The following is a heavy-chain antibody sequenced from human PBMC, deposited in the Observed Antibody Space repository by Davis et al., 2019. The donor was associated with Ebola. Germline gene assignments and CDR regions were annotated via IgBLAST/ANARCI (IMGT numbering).Heavy chain of an antibody. Sequence: GESLKISCAASGFTFSSHTVTWVRQAPGKGLEWVSFILSSGRIDYADSVKGRFTISRDNFKNTLYLQMNSLRAEDTAVYYCATYNFWSGYFDSWGQGTLVTVSS. CDR1: GFTFSSHT. CDR3: ATYNFWSGYFDS. CDR2: ILSSGRI. J-gene: IGHJ4*02. D-gene: IGHD3-3*01. V-gene: IGHV3-66*01.